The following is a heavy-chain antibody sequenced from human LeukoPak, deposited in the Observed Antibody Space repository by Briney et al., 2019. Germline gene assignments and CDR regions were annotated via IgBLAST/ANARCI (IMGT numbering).Heavy chain of an antibody. CDR1: GGSISGYY. D-gene: IGHD3-10*01. V-gene: IGHV4-34*01. CDR3: ARDKGQYGSGTPGFTWFDP. CDR2: INHSGST. Sequence: PSETLSLTCAVSGGSISGYYWSWIRQPPGKGLEWIGEINHSGSTKYNPSLKSRVTISVDTSKNQFSLKLSSVTAADTAVYYCARDKGQYGSGTPGFTWFDPWGQGTLVTVSS. J-gene: IGHJ5*02.